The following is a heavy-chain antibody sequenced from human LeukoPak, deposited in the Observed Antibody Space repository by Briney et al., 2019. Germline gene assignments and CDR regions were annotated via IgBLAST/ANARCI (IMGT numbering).Heavy chain of an antibody. CDR3: SSWPHSDY. D-gene: IGHD6-13*01. CDR1: GFTFSSYE. V-gene: IGHV3-48*03. J-gene: IGHJ4*02. CDR2: ISSSGSTI. Sequence: PGGSLRLSCAASGFTFSSYEMNWVRQAPGKGLEWISYISSSGSTIYYADSVKGRFTISRDNAKNSLYLQMNSLRAEDTAVYYCSSWPHSDYWGQGTLVTVSS.